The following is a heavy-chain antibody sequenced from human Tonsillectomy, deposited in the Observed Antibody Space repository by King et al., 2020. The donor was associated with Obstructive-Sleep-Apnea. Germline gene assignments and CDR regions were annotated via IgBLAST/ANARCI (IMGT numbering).Heavy chain of an antibody. CDR2: INPNSGGT. D-gene: IGHD6-13*01. V-gene: IGHV1-2*02. CDR1: EYTFTDYY. J-gene: IGHJ4*02. Sequence: VQLVESGAEVKKPGASVKVSCKASEYTFTDYYIHWVRQAPGQGLEWMGWINPNSGGTDYAQKFQGRVTMTRDTSITTAYMDLSGLRSDDTAVYYCAGDAAAELHRRSHYFDYWGQGTLVTVSS. CDR3: AGDAAAELHRRSHYFDY.